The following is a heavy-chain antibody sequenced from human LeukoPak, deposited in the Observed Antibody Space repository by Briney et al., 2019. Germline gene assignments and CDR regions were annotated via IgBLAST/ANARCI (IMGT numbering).Heavy chain of an antibody. Sequence: SETLSLTCTVSGGSISSYYWSWIRQPPGKGLEWIGEINHSGSTNYNPSLKSRVTISVDTSKNQFSLKLSSVTAADTAVYYCARVRYSSSWYSYWGQGTLVTVSS. CDR1: GGSISSYY. CDR2: INHSGST. CDR3: ARVRYSSSWYSY. J-gene: IGHJ4*02. D-gene: IGHD6-13*01. V-gene: IGHV4-34*01.